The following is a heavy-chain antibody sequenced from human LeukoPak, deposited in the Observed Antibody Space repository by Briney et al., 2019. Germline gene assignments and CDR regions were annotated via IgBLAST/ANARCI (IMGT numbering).Heavy chain of an antibody. CDR3: AGAPVSMIVVVNAYDY. D-gene: IGHD3-22*01. Sequence: ASVKVSCKASGYTFTGYYMHWVRQAPGQGLEWMGWINPNSGGTNYAQKFQGRVTMTRDTSISTAYMELSRLRSDDTAVYYCAGAPVSMIVVVNAYDYWGQGTLVTVSS. CDR2: INPNSGGT. CDR1: GYTFTGYY. J-gene: IGHJ4*02. V-gene: IGHV1-2*02.